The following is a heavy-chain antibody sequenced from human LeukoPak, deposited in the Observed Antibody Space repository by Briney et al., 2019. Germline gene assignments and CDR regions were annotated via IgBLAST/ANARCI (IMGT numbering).Heavy chain of an antibody. Sequence: GRSLRLSCAGSGFTFGDFGMHWVRQGPGKGLEWVAGISWNSGSIGYADSVKGRFTVSRDNAKNSLYLQMNSLGAEDTALYFCAKDIEELRPGYYFMDVWGKGTTVTVSS. CDR1: GFTFGDFG. CDR2: ISWNSGSI. D-gene: IGHD6-6*01. J-gene: IGHJ6*03. V-gene: IGHV3-9*01. CDR3: AKDIEELRPGYYFMDV.